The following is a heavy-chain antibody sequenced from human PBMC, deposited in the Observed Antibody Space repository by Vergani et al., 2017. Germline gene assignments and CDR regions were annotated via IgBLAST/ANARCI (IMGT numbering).Heavy chain of an antibody. Sequence: QVQLQESGPGLVKPSETLSLTCTVSGGSVSSGSYYWSWIRQPPGKGLEWIGYIYYSGSTNYNPSLKSRVTISVDTSKNQFSLKLSSVTAADTAVYYCARGSDYVWGSYPPPYYYYXMDVWGKGTTVTVSS. J-gene: IGHJ6*03. D-gene: IGHD3-16*02. CDR1: GGSVSSGSYY. CDR3: ARGSDYVWGSYPPPYYYYXMDV. V-gene: IGHV4-61*01. CDR2: IYYSGST.